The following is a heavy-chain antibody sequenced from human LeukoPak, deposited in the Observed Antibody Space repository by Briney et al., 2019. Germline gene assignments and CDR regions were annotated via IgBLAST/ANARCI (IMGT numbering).Heavy chain of an antibody. CDR3: ARVSELGNFWSGYYIDY. V-gene: IGHV4-61*08. D-gene: IGHD3-3*01. CDR2: IYYSGST. CDR1: GGSISSGGYY. Sequence: SVTLSLTCTVSGGSISSGGYYWSWIRQHPGKGLEWIGYIYYSGSTNYNPSLKSRVTISVDTSKNQFSLKLSSVTAADTAVYYCARVSELGNFWSGYYIDYWGQGTLVTVSS. J-gene: IGHJ4*02.